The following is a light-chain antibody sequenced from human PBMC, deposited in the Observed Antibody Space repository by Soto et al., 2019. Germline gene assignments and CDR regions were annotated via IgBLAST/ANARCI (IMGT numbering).Light chain of an antibody. CDR1: TSNIGSNT. V-gene: IGLV1-44*01. CDR3: AAWEDSLSGEV. J-gene: IGLJ2*01. Sequence: QSVLTQAPSASGTPGQRVTISCSGSTSNIGSNTVNWFQQLPGTAPKLLIYSNNQRPSGVPDRFSASKSGTSASLAISGLQSEDEADYYCAAWEDSLSGEVFGGGTKLTVL. CDR2: SNN.